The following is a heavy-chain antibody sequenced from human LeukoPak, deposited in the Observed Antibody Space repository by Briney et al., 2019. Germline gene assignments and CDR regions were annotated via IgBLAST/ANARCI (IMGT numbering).Heavy chain of an antibody. Sequence: PGGSLRLSCTASGFPFSDYSMNWFRQARGKGPEWVSYLSTNDRTIYYADSVKGRFTISRDNAKNSLYLQMNSLRVEDTAVYYCARGLLRSFVSDYWGQGTLVTVSS. CDR3: ARGLLRSFVSDY. V-gene: IGHV3-48*04. CDR2: LSTNDRTI. J-gene: IGHJ4*02. CDR1: GFPFSDYS.